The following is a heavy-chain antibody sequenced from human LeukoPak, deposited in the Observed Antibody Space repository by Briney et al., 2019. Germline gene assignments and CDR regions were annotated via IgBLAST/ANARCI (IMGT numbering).Heavy chain of an antibody. D-gene: IGHD3-9*01. Sequence: PSETLSLTCTVSGCSISSCDYYWSWIRQPPGKGLEWIGYIYYSGSPYYNPSLKSRVTISVDTSKNQLSLKLSSVTAADTAVYYCARIDILTGYPFDYWGQGTLVTVSS. V-gene: IGHV4-30-4*01. CDR2: IYYSGSP. CDR3: ARIDILTGYPFDY. CDR1: GCSISSCDYY. J-gene: IGHJ4*02.